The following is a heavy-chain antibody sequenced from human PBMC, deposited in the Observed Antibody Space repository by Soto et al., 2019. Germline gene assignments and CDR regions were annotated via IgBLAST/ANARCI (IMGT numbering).Heavy chain of an antibody. CDR3: ARVVLFRNLEWGHFDY. J-gene: IGHJ4*02. Sequence: SVKVSCKASGGTFSSYAISWVRQAPGQGLEWMGGIIPIFGTANYAQKFQGRVTITADESTSTAYMELSSLRSEDTAVYYCARVVLFRNLEWGHFDYWGQGTLVTVSS. CDR1: GGTFSSYA. CDR2: IIPIFGTA. V-gene: IGHV1-69*13. D-gene: IGHD3-16*01.